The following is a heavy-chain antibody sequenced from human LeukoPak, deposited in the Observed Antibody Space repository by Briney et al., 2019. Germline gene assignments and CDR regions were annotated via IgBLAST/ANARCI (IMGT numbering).Heavy chain of an antibody. J-gene: IGHJ4*02. CDR2: INEDGDEK. D-gene: IGHD3-10*01. V-gene: IGHV3-7*04. CDR1: GFTFSTYF. Sequence: GGSLRLSCAASGFTFSTYFMTWLRQAPGNGLEWVAHINEDGDEKFYVDSVKGRFTISRDNTRNSLFLQMNSLRADDTAVYYCVRDSYSSGIDFWGQGTLVTVSS. CDR3: VRDSYSSGIDF.